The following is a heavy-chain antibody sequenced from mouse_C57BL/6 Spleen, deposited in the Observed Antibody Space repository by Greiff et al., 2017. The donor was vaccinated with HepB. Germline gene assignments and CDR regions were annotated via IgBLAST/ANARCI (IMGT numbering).Heavy chain of an antibody. J-gene: IGHJ4*01. CDR1: GYAFSSSW. CDR3: ARGVVATDYAMDY. CDR2: IYPGDGDT. D-gene: IGHD1-1*01. V-gene: IGHV1-82*01. Sequence: VKLVESGPELVKPGASVKISCKASGYAFSSSWMNWVKQRPGKGLEWIGRIYPGDGDTNYNGKFKGKATLTADKSSSTAYMQLSSLTSEDSAVYVCARGVVATDYAMDYWGQGTSVTVSS.